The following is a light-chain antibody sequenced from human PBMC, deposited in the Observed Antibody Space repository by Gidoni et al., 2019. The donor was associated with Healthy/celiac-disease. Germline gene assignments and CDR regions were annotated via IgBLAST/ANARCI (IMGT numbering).Light chain of an antibody. CDR1: SLRSYY. CDR2: GKN. Sequence: SSELTQDPAVSVAVGQTGRITCQGDSLRSYYASWYQQKPGQAPVLVIYGKNNRPSGIPDRFSGSSSGNTASLTITGAQAEDEADYYCNSRDSSGNHYVFGTGTKVTVL. CDR3: NSRDSSGNHYV. V-gene: IGLV3-19*01. J-gene: IGLJ1*01.